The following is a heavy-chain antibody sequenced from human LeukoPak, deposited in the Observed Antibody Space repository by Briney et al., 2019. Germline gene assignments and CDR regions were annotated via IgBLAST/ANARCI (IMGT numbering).Heavy chain of an antibody. J-gene: IGHJ3*02. CDR2: IIPILGIA. D-gene: IGHD3-16*01. CDR1: GGTFSSYA. Sequence: SVKVSCKASGGTFSSYAISWVRQAPGQGLEWMGRIIPILGIANYAQKFQGRVTITADKSTSTAYMELSSLRSEDTAVYYCASEDSPFGGVIHNGGEGAFDIWGQGTMVTVSS. CDR3: ASEDSPFGGVIHNGGEGAFDI. V-gene: IGHV1-69*04.